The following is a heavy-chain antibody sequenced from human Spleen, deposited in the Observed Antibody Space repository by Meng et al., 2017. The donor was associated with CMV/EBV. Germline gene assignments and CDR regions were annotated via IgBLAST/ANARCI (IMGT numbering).Heavy chain of an antibody. D-gene: IGHD3-22*01. J-gene: IGHJ4*02. V-gene: IGHV4-34*01. CDR3: ARAAGTMTVVVVGAFDY. CDR2: INHSGST. Sequence: ASFSGYYWRWIRPPPGKGLECIGEINHSGSTNYNSSLKSRVTISVDTSKNQFSLKLSSVTAADTAVYYCARAAGTMTVVVVGAFDYWGQGTLVTVSS. CDR1: ASFSGYY.